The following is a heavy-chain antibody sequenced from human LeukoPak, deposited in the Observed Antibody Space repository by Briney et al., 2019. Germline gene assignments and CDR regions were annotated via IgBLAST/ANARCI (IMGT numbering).Heavy chain of an antibody. CDR1: GFTFSSYA. Sequence: GGSLRLSCAAHGFTFSSYAMSWVRQAPGKGLEWVSAISGSGGSTYYAESVKGRFTISRDNSKHTLYLQMNSLRAEDTAVYYCAKDIMGSSWYPQLDYWGQGTLVTVSS. D-gene: IGHD6-13*01. V-gene: IGHV3-23*01. CDR2: ISGSGGST. J-gene: IGHJ4*02. CDR3: AKDIMGSSWYPQLDY.